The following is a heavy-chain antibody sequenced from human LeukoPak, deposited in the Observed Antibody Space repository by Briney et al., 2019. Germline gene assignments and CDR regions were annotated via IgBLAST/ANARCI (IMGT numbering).Heavy chain of an antibody. J-gene: IGHJ4*02. CDR1: GFTFSSYG. CDR2: IWYDGGNK. Sequence: GRSLRLSCAASGFTFSSYGMHWVRQAPGKGLEWVAVIWYDGGNKYYADSVKGRFTISRDNSKNTLYLQMNSLRAEDTAVYYCAKEKMATIYYFDYWGQGTLVTVSS. V-gene: IGHV3-33*06. D-gene: IGHD5-24*01. CDR3: AKEKMATIYYFDY.